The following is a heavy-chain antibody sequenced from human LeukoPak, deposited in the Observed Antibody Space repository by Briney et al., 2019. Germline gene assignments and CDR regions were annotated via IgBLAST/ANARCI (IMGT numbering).Heavy chain of an antibody. V-gene: IGHV3-30*03. CDR3: ATYRQVLLPFES. CDR1: GFTFSNYG. Sequence: GGSLRLSCAASGFTFSNYGMHWVRQAPGKGLEWVAVISYDGSNRYYADSVKGRFTISRDNSKNTLYLQMSSLRAEDTAVYYCATYRQVLLPFESWGQGTLVTVSS. D-gene: IGHD2-8*02. CDR2: ISYDGSNR. J-gene: IGHJ4*02.